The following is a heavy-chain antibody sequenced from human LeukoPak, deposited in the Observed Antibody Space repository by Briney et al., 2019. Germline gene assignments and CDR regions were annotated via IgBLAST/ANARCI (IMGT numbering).Heavy chain of an antibody. V-gene: IGHV4-34*01. D-gene: IGHD1-7*01. Sequence: SETLSLTCAVYGGSFSGYYWSWIRQPPGKGLEWIGEINHSGSTNYNPSLKSRVTISVDTPKNQFSLKLSSVTAADTAVYYCARGKELELRAFDYWGQGTLVTVSS. CDR1: GGSFSGYY. J-gene: IGHJ4*02. CDR2: INHSGST. CDR3: ARGKELELRAFDY.